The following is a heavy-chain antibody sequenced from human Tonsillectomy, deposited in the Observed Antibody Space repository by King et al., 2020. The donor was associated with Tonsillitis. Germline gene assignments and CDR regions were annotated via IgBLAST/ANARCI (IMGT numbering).Heavy chain of an antibody. Sequence: VQLVESGGGLVQPGGSLRLSCAASGFTFSDHYMDWVRQAPGKGLEWVGRTRNKANSYTTEYAASVKGRFTISRDDSKNSLYLQMNSLKTEDTAVYYCATCITICGVVIASLDDWGHGTLFTVSS. J-gene: IGHJ4*01. V-gene: IGHV3-72*01. CDR2: TRNKANSYTT. CDR1: GFTFSDHY. D-gene: IGHD3-3*01. CDR3: ATCITICGVVIASLDD.